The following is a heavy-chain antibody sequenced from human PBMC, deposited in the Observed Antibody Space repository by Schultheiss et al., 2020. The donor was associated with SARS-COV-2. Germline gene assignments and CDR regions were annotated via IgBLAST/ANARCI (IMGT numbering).Heavy chain of an antibody. CDR2: IYYSGST. V-gene: IGHV4-59*06. CDR3: ARTPRSPGGYYYGMES. Sequence: SETLSLTCTVSGGSISSYYWSWIRQPPGKGLEWIGYIYYSGSTYYNPSLKSRVTISVDKSKNQFSLKLSSVTAADTAVYYCARTPRSPGGYYYGMESGAKGPRSPSP. CDR1: GGSISSYY. D-gene: IGHD4-23*01. J-gene: IGHJ6*02.